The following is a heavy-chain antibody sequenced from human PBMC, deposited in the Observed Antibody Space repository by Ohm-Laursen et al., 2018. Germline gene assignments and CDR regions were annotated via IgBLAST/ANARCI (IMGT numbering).Heavy chain of an antibody. CDR2: ISTSTGST. CDR3: AKTSSSSWSNFDY. V-gene: IGHV3-23*01. J-gene: IGHJ4*02. D-gene: IGHD6-13*01. Sequence: GSLRLSCAASGFTFSSYAISWVRQAPGKGLEWVSGISTSTGSTYYADSVKGRFTISRDNSKNTLYLQMSSLRAEDTAVYYCAKTSSSSWSNFDYWGQGTLVTVSS. CDR1: GFTFSSYA.